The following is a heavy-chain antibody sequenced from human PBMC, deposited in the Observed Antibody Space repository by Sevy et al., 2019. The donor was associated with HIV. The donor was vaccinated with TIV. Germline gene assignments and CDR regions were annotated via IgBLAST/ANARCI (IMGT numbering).Heavy chain of an antibody. CDR3: ARARYSGSYGA. CDR2: INSDGSST. CDR1: GFTFSSYW. D-gene: IGHD1-26*01. V-gene: IGHV3-74*01. Sequence: GGSLRLSCAASGFTFSSYWMHWVRQAPGKGLVWVSRINSDGSSTSYADSVKGRFTISRDNAKNTLYLQMNSLRAEDTGVYYCARARYSGSYGAWGQGTLVTVSS. J-gene: IGHJ4*02.